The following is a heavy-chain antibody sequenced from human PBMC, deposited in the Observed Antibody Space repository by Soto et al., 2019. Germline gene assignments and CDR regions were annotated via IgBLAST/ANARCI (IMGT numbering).Heavy chain of an antibody. Sequence: QVQLQESGPGLVKPSGTLSLTCAVSGGSISSSCWWSWVRQSPGKGLEWVGEIYHSGSTNYNPSLKSRVTISVDNSKNQVSLKLNSVAAADTALYYCAKKSFDDQRLDNWGQGTLVTVSS. D-gene: IGHD2-2*01. J-gene: IGHJ4*02. CDR2: IYHSGST. V-gene: IGHV4-4*02. CDR1: GGSISSSCW. CDR3: AKKSFDDQRLDN.